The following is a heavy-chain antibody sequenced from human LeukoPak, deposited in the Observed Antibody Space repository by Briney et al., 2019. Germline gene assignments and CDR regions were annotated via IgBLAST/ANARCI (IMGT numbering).Heavy chain of an antibody. CDR1: GFTFATYS. CDR2: VGTRGRST. D-gene: IGHD3-10*01. Sequence: GGSLRLSCEASGFTFATYSMSWVRQAPGKGLEWVSGVGTRGRSTYYADSVKGRFTISRDNSKNTLYLQMNSLRAEDTAVYYCARTYGSGSYLEYYFDYWGQGTLVTVSS. J-gene: IGHJ4*02. CDR3: ARTYGSGSYLEYYFDY. V-gene: IGHV3-23*01.